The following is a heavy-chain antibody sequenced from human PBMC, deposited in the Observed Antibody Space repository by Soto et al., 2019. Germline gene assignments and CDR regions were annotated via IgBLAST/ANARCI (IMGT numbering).Heavy chain of an antibody. J-gene: IGHJ4*02. V-gene: IGHV4-59*01. CDR3: ARVRDFWSGYYFEY. CDR2: IYYSGST. Sequence: SETLSLTCTVSGGSISSYYWSWIRQPPGKGLEWIGYIYYSGSTNYNPSLKSRVTISVDTSKNQFSLKLSSVTAADTAVYYCARVRDFWSGYYFEYWGQGTLVTVSS. CDR1: GGSISSYY. D-gene: IGHD3-3*01.